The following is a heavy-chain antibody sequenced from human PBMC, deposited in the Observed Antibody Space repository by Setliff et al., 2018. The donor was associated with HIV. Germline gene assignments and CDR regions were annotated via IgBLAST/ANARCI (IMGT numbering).Heavy chain of an antibody. V-gene: IGHV3-23*01. Sequence: LRLSCAASGFTFSNYAMGWVRQGPGKGLEWASTIGAAAYPTHYAESVKGRFTISKDNSQNALYLQMNSLTDEDTGVYHCARHPYGVFDYWGQGTLVTVSS. CDR1: GFTFSNYA. D-gene: IGHD3-3*01. CDR2: IGAAAYPT. CDR3: ARHPYGVFDY. J-gene: IGHJ4*02.